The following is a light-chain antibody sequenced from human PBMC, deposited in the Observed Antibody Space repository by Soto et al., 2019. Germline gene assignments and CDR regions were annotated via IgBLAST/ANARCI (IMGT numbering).Light chain of an antibody. CDR2: GAS. CDR3: QQYNNWWT. Sequence: ERATLSCRASQSVSSNLAWYQQKPGQAPRLLIYGASSRATGIPARLSGSGSGTEFALTISSLEPEDFAVYYCQQYNNWWTFGQGTKVDIK. V-gene: IGKV3D-15*01. J-gene: IGKJ1*01. CDR1: QSVSSN.